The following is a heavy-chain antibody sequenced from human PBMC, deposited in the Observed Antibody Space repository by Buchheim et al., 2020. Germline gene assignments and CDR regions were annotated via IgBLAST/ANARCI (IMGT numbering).Heavy chain of an antibody. D-gene: IGHD1-26*01. CDR1: GFHFRSYW. V-gene: IGHV3-7*01. Sequence: EVQLVVSGGGLVQPGGSLRLSCAASGFHFRSYWMSWVRQAAGKGLEWVANIKQDGSEKYYVESVKGRFTISRDNVKKSLYLQLNSLRPEDTAVYYCARDRAFYFVWDKYGMDVWGQGTT. CDR2: IKQDGSEK. CDR3: ARDRAFYFVWDKYGMDV. J-gene: IGHJ6*02.